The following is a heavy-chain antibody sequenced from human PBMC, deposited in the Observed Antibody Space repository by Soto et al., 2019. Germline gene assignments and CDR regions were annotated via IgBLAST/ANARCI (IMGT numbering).Heavy chain of an antibody. CDR1: GGSISSSSYY. D-gene: IGHD2-15*01. CDR2: IYYSGST. J-gene: IGHJ3*02. CDR3: AREKPGGGGSCYSGLRCDAFDI. V-gene: IGHV4-39*02. Sequence: QLQLQESGPGLVKPSETLSLTCTVSGGSISSSSYYWGWIRQPPGKGLEWIGSIYYSGSTYYNPSLKSRVTISVDTSKNQFSLKLSSVTAADTAVYYCAREKPGGGGSCYSGLRCDAFDIWGQGTMVTVSS.